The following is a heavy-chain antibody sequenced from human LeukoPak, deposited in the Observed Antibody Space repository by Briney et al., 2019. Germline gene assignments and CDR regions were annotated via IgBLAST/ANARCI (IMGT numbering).Heavy chain of an antibody. CDR3: AREDWGYGHYYYYMDV. D-gene: IGHD3/OR15-3a*01. V-gene: IGHV4-61*02. CDR1: GGSISSGSYY. Sequence: SETLSLTCTVSGGSISSGSYYWRWIRQPAGKGLEWIGRIYTSGSTNYNPSLKSLVTISVDTSKNQSSLKLSSVTAADTAVYYCAREDWGYGHYYYYMDVWGKGTTVTVSS. CDR2: IYTSGST. J-gene: IGHJ6*03.